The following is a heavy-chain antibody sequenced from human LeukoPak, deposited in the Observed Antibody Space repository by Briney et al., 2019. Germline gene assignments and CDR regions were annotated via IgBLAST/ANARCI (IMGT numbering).Heavy chain of an antibody. D-gene: IGHD3-10*01. V-gene: IGHV3-30-3*01. CDR3: AREGYYGSGSYPSFDY. CDR2: ISYDGSNK. J-gene: IGHJ4*02. Sequence: WRSLTLSCAASGFTFSSYAMHWVRQAPGKGLEWVAVISYDGSNKYYADSVKGRFTISRDNSKNTLYLQMNSLRAEDTAVYYCAREGYYGSGSYPSFDYWGQRTLVTVSS. CDR1: GFTFSSYA.